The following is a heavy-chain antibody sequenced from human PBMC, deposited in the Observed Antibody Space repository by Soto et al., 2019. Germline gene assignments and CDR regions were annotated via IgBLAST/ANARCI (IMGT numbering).Heavy chain of an antibody. Sequence: PGGSLRLSCAASGFTFSSYAMSWVRQAPGKGLEWVSAISGSGGSTYYADTVKGRFTISRDNSKNTLYLQMNSLRAEDTAVYYCAKAAAGAHYYYMDVWGKGTTVTVSS. CDR3: AKAAAGAHYYYMDV. CDR1: GFTFSSYA. CDR2: ISGSGGST. V-gene: IGHV3-23*01. D-gene: IGHD6-13*01. J-gene: IGHJ6*03.